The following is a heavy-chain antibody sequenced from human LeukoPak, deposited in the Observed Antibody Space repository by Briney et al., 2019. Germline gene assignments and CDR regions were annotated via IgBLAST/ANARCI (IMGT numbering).Heavy chain of an antibody. D-gene: IGHD4-17*01. J-gene: IGHJ4*02. Sequence: PSETLSLTCTGSGGSISSDDYYWSWIRQPPGKGLEWIGSIYYSGSTYYNPSLKSRITISVDTSKNQFSLKLSSVTAADTAVYYCARVAVTTFYWGQGTLVTVSS. CDR3: ARVAVTTFY. CDR2: IYYSGST. V-gene: IGHV4-30-4*08. CDR1: GGSISSDDYY.